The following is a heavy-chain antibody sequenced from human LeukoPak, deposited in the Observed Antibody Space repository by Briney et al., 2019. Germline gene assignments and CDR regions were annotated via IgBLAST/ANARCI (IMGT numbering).Heavy chain of an antibody. CDR1: GFTFSSYA. J-gene: IGHJ4*02. CDR2: ISGSGGST. D-gene: IGHD2-2*01. CDR3: AKDDRPVDIVVVPAAFGY. Sequence: GGSLRLSCAASGFTFSSYAMSWVRQAPGKGLEWVSAISGSGGSTYYADSVKGRFTISRDNSKNTLYLQMNSLRAEDTAVYYCAKDDRPVDIVVVPAAFGYWGQGNLVTVSS. V-gene: IGHV3-23*01.